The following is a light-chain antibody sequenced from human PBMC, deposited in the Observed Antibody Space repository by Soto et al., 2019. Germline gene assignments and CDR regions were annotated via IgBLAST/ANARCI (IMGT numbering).Light chain of an antibody. CDR2: GAS. Sequence: EIVMTQSPGTLSVSPGESATLSCRVSQSVGSNLAWYQQKPGQAPRLLIYGASTRATGIPVRFTGSGSGTAFTLTISSLQSEDFAVYYCQHYNSWPPWTFGRGTKVEIK. V-gene: IGKV3-15*01. CDR3: QHYNSWPPWT. J-gene: IGKJ1*01. CDR1: QSVGSN.